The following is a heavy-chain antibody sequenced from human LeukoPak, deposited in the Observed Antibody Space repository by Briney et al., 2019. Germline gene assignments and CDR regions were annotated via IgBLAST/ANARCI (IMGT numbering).Heavy chain of an antibody. J-gene: IGHJ4*02. V-gene: IGHV3-23*01. CDR3: ARGSKTAGTIYTFDY. CDR2: LSGTSLTT. CDR1: GFTSSTYDFSTYA. Sequence: GGSLRLSCAASGFTSSTYDFSTYAMSWVRQAPGKGLEWVSGLSGTSLTTFYPDSVKGRFTISRDNSKNTLYLQMNSLRADDTAVYYCARGSKTAGTIYTFDYWGQGTLVTVSS. D-gene: IGHD6-13*01.